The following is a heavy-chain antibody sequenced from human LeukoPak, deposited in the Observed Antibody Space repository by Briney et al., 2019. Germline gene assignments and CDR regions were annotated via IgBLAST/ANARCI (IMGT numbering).Heavy chain of an antibody. J-gene: IGHJ5*02. D-gene: IGHD2-21*02. Sequence: GGSLRLSCVASGFTFSGYWMHWVRQPPGKGLVWVSRIKSDGSMTNYADSVKGRFTISRDNTKNTLFLQMNSLRAEDTAVYYCARDLTAPGRYNPWGQGTLVTVSS. V-gene: IGHV3-74*01. CDR3: ARDLTAPGRYNP. CDR2: IKSDGSMT. CDR1: GFTFSGYW.